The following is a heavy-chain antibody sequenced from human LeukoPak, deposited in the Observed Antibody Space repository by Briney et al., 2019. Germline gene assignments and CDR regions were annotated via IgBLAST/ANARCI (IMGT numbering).Heavy chain of an antibody. J-gene: IGHJ4*02. CDR1: GGSISSYY. V-gene: IGHV4-59*08. Sequence: TSETLSLTCTVSGGSISSYYWSWIRRPPGEGLEWIGYIYYSGSTNYNPSLKSRVTISVDTSKNQFSLKLSSVTAADTAVYYCARGFSRRIFDYWGQGTLVTVSS. CDR2: IYYSGST. CDR3: ARGFSRRIFDY.